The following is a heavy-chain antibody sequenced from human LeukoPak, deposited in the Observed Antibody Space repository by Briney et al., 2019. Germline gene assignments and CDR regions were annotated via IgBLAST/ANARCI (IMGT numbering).Heavy chain of an antibody. J-gene: IGHJ6*03. CDR1: GGTFSSYA. V-gene: IGHV1-69*13. Sequence: GASVKVSCKASGGTFSSYAISWVRQAPGQGLEWMGGIIPIFGTANYAQKFQGRVTITADESTSTAYMELSSLRSEDTAVYYCASLDYYYMDVWGKGTTVTVSS. CDR3: ASLDYYYMDV. CDR2: IIPIFGTA.